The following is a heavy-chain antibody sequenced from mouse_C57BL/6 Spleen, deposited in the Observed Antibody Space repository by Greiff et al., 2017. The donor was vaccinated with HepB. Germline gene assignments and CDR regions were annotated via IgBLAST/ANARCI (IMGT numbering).Heavy chain of an antibody. J-gene: IGHJ4*01. D-gene: IGHD1-1*01. CDR2: ISSGSSTI. CDR1: GFTFSDYG. Sequence: EVKLMESGGGLVKPGGSLKLSCAASGFTFSDYGMHWVRQAPEKGLEWVAYISSGSSTIYYADTVKGRYTISRDNAKNTLFLQMTSLRSEDTPMYYSARALITTVVALPAMDYWGQGTSVTVSS. CDR3: ARALITTVVALPAMDY. V-gene: IGHV5-17*01.